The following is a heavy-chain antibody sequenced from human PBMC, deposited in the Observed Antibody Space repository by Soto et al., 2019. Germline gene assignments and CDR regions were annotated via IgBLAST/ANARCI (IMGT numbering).Heavy chain of an antibody. CDR2: MNPNSGNT. Sequence: ASVKVSCKTSGYSFSTYDINWVRQATGQGLEWLGWMNPNSGNTGYAQMFQGRVTLTRNTSITTAYMQLSSLRCEDTCVYYCARGFRSGTYDYWGQGTQVTVSS. CDR1: GYSFSTYD. J-gene: IGHJ4*02. V-gene: IGHV1-8*01. D-gene: IGHD3-3*01. CDR3: ARGFRSGTYDY.